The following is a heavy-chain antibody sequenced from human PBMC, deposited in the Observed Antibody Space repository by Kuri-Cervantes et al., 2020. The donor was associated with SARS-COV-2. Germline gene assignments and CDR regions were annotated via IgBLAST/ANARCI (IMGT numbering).Heavy chain of an antibody. V-gene: IGHV4-39*01. D-gene: IGHD3-3*01. J-gene: IGHJ4*02. CDR1: GGSISSSSYY. CDR3: ARGGRITIFGVVTTFDY. CDR2: IYYSGST. Sequence: SETLSLTCTVSGGSISSSSYYWGWIRQPPGKGLEWIGSIYYSGSTYYNPSLTSRVTISVDTSKNQFSLKLSSVTAADTAVYYCARGGRITIFGVVTTFDYWGQGTLVTVSS.